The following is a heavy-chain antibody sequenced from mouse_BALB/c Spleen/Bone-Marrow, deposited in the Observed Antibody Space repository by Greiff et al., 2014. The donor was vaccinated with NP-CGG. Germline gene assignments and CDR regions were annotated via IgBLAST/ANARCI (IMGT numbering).Heavy chain of an antibody. CDR1: DFNIKDTY. CDR2: IDPANGNT. D-gene: IGHD2-3*01. Sequence: VQLQQSGAELVKPGASVKLSCTASDFNIKDTYMHWVKQRPEQGLEWIGRIDPANGNTKYDPKFQGKATITADTSSNTAYLQLSSLTSEDTAVYYCARRGDGYYAWFAYWGQGTLVTVSA. J-gene: IGHJ3*01. V-gene: IGHV14-3*02. CDR3: ARRGDGYYAWFAY.